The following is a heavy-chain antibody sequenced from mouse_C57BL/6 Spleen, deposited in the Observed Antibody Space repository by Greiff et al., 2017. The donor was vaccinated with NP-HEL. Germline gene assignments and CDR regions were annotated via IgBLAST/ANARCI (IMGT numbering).Heavy chain of an antibody. CDR1: GFNIKDYY. J-gene: IGHJ2*01. Sequence: VHVKQSGAELVRPGASVKLSCTASGFNIKDYYMHWVKQRPEQGLEWIGRIDPEDGDTEYAPKFQGKATMTADTSSNTAYLQLSSLTSEDTAVYYCTTHYYGSSSDYWGQGTTLTVSS. V-gene: IGHV14-1*01. CDR3: TTHYYGSSSDY. D-gene: IGHD1-1*01. CDR2: IDPEDGDT.